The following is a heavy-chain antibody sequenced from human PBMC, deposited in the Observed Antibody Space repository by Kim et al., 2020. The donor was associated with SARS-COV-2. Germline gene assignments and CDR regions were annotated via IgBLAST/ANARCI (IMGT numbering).Heavy chain of an antibody. CDR3: EASDY. CDR2: ISDRGLRT. V-gene: IGHV3-23*01. Sequence: ISDRGLRTACAASVKGRFTISRDNSRSTLFLQMNYLRAEDTAIYYCEASDYWGQGSLVTVSS. J-gene: IGHJ4*02.